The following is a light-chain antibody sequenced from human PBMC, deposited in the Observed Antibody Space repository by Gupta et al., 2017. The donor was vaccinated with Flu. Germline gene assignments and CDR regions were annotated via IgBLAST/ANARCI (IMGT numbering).Light chain of an antibody. V-gene: IGKV2-28*01. CDR2: LGS. J-gene: IGKJ2*01. Sequence: DIVMTQSPLSLPVTPGEPASISCRSSQSLLHSNGYNYLDWYLQKPGQSPQLLIYLGSNRAAGVPDRFSGSGSGTDVTLKIIRVEAEDVGVYYCMQALQTPPYTFGQGTKLEIK. CDR3: MQALQTPPYT. CDR1: QSLLHSNGYNY.